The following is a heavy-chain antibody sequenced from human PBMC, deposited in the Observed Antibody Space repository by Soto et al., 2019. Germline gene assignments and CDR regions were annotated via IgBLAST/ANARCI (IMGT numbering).Heavy chain of an antibody. V-gene: IGHV3-7*01. D-gene: IGHD4-17*01. CDR1: GFTFSSHW. CDR2: INQDGSEK. J-gene: IGHJ4*02. Sequence: EVPLVDSGGGLVQPGGSLRVSCAASGFTFSSHWMTWVRQAPGKGLEWVANINQDGSEKYYVDSVKGRFTISRDNAKNSLYLQMNRLRAEDTAVYYCARPRYGDYVLDYWGQGTLVTVSS. CDR3: ARPRYGDYVLDY.